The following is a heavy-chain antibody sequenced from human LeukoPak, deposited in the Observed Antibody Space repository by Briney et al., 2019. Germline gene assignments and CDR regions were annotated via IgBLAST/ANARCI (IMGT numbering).Heavy chain of an antibody. J-gene: IGHJ4*02. Sequence: SETLSLMCGVYGESFSVYYWSGIRQPPGKGLEWIGEINHSGSTNYNPFLKSRVTISVDTSKNQFSLKLNSVTAADTAVYYCARVPNYDFWSGSLDYWGQGTLVTVSS. CDR2: INHSGST. V-gene: IGHV4-34*01. CDR3: ARVPNYDFWSGSLDY. D-gene: IGHD3-3*01. CDR1: GESFSVYY.